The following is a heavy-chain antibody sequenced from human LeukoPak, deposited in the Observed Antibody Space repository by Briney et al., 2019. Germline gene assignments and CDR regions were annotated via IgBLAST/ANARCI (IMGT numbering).Heavy chain of an antibody. CDR2: INPNSGGT. D-gene: IGHD6-19*01. V-gene: IGHV1-2*02. Sequence: GAPVKVSCKASGYTFTGYYMHWVRQAPAQGLEWMGGINPNSGGTTSAQKFQGRVTMTRDTSISTAYMELSRLSLDDTAVFYCVRSTSGWYPHFDYWGQGTLVTGSS. CDR1: GYTFTGYY. CDR3: VRSTSGWYPHFDY. J-gene: IGHJ4*02.